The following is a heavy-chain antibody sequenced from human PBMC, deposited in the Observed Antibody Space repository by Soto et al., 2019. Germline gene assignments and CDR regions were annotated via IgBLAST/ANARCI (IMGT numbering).Heavy chain of an antibody. D-gene: IGHD6-13*01. CDR3: AKSYGIAAAGTSYFDY. Sequence: GGSLRLSCAASRFALNTNAMNWVRQAPGEGLEWVAVISYDGSNKYYADSVKGRFTISRNNSKNTLYLQMNSLRAEDTAVYYCAKSYGIAAAGTSYFDYWGQGTLVTVSS. V-gene: IGHV3-30*18. CDR2: ISYDGSNK. J-gene: IGHJ4*02. CDR1: RFALNTNA.